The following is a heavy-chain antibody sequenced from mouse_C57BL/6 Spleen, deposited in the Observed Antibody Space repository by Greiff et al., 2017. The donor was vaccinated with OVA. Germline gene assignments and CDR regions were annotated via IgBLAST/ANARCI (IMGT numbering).Heavy chain of an antibody. Sequence: EVQLVESGPELVKPGASVKIPCKASGYTFTDYNMDWVKQSHGKSLEWIGDINPNNGGTIYNQKFKGKATLTVDKSSSTAYMELRSLTSEDTAVYYCARVNYGRNYFDYWGQGTTLTVSS. J-gene: IGHJ2*01. CDR3: ARVNYGRNYFDY. CDR1: GYTFTDYN. D-gene: IGHD1-2*01. V-gene: IGHV1-18*01. CDR2: INPNNGGT.